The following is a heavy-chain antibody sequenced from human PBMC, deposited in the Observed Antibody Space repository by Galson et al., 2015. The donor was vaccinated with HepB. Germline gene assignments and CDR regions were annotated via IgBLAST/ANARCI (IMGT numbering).Heavy chain of an antibody. CDR2: IYYGGIT. J-gene: IGHJ4*02. Sequence: LSLTCTVSGGPISSSDYYWGWVRQPPGKGQEWIGNIYYGGITSYNPSLKSRVTISVDTSKKQFSLKLTSVTAADTAVSYCTRWAWGDGDEGCYFDYWGQGTLVTVSS. V-gene: IGHV4-39*07. D-gene: IGHD4-17*01. CDR1: GGPISSSDYY. CDR3: TRWAWGDGDEGCYFDY.